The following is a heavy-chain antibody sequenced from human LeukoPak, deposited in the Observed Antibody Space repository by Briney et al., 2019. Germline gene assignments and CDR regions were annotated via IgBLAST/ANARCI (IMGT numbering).Heavy chain of an antibody. CDR1: GYTFTGYY. V-gene: IGHV1-2*02. Sequence: AASVKVSCKASGYTFTGYYMHWVRQAPGQGLEWMGWINPNSGGTNYAQKFQGRVTMTRDTSISTAYMELSRLRSDDTAVYYCARGDQPLFRADFDYWGQGTLVTVSS. J-gene: IGHJ4*02. CDR2: INPNSGGT. CDR3: ARGDQPLFRADFDY.